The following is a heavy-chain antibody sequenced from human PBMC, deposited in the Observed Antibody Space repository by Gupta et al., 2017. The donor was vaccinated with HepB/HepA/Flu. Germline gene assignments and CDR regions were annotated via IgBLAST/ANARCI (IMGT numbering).Heavy chain of an antibody. CDR2: INHSGST. Sequence: QVQLQQWGAGLLKPSETLSLTCAVYGGSFSGYYWSWIRQPPGKGLEWIGEINHSGSTNYNPSLKSRVTISVDTSKNQFSLKLSSVTAADTAVYYCARYRVVPGRRYFDYWGQGTLVTGSS. D-gene: IGHD2-2*01. V-gene: IGHV4-34*01. J-gene: IGHJ4*02. CDR1: GGSFSGYY. CDR3: ARYRVVPGRRYFDY.